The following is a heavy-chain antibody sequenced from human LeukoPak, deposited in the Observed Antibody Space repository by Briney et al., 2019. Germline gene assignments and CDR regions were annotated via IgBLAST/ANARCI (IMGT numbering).Heavy chain of an antibody. V-gene: IGHV4-59*01. CDR3: ARGGNYWPQWWFDP. CDR1: GGSISSYY. D-gene: IGHD1-26*01. Sequence: SETLSLTCTVSGGSISSYYWSWIRQPPGKGLEWIGYIYYTGSTSYNPSLKSRVTMSLDTSKNQFSLQLNSVTPADTAVYYCARGGNYWPQWWFDPWGRGTLVSVSS. CDR2: IYYTGST. J-gene: IGHJ5*02.